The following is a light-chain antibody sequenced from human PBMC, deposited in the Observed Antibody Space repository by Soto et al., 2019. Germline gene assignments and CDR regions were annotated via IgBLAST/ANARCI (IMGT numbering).Light chain of an antibody. J-gene: IGKJ2*01. CDR3: QQYARPPFA. V-gene: IGKV3-20*01. CDR1: QRISNSY. Sequence: EIVLTQSPGTLSLSPGERATLSCRASQRISNSYLAWYQQKPGQAPRLLLYDASSRATGIPDRVSGSGSGTDFTLTISRLEPEDFAVYYCQQYARPPFAFRQGTKVEIK. CDR2: DAS.